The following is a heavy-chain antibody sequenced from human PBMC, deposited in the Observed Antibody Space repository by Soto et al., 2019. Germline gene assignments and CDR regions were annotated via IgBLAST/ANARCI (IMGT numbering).Heavy chain of an antibody. CDR1: GCTFSSYA. D-gene: IGHD5-18*01. CDR3: ARDPRGYSYDQGDY. V-gene: IGHV1-69*06. Sequence: QVQLVQSGAEVKKPGSSVKVSCKASGCTFSSYAISWVRQAPGQGLEWMGGIIPIFGTANYAQKFQGRVTITADKSTSTADMELSSLRSEDTAVYYCARDPRGYSYDQGDYWGQGTLVTVSS. J-gene: IGHJ4*02. CDR2: IIPIFGTA.